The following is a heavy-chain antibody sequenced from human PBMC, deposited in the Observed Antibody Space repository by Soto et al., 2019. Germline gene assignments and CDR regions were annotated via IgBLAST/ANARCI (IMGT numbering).Heavy chain of an antibody. D-gene: IGHD3-22*01. CDR3: ARHAASGYDPFDI. CDR2: IDPSDSQT. CDR1: GYSFAGDW. Sequence: GESLKISCKGSGYSFAGDWVTWVRQKPVKGLEWMGRIDPSDSQTYYSPSFRGHVTISVTKSITTVFLQWSSLKASDTAMFYCARHAASGYDPFDIWGQGTMVTVSS. V-gene: IGHV5-10-1*01. J-gene: IGHJ3*02.